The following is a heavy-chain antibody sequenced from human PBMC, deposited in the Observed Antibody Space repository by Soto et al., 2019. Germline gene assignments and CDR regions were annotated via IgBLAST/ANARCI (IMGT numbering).Heavy chain of an antibody. J-gene: IGHJ4*01. CDR3: TTDSYITIVIIRFDY. CDR1: GFTFSNAW. D-gene: IGHD3-10*01. CDR2: IKSKTDGGTT. Sequence: EVQLVESGGGLVKPGGSLRLSCAASGFTFSNAWINWVRQAPGKGLEWVGRIKSKTDGGTTDFAAPVKGRFAISRDDSXXXXXXXXXXXXXXXXXXYYCTTDSYITIVIIRFDYWGHGTLVTVSS. V-gene: IGHV3-15*07.